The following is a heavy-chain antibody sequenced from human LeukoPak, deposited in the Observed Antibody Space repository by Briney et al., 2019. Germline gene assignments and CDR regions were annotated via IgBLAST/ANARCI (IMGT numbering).Heavy chain of an antibody. CDR2: INPSGGST. Sequence: ASVKVSCKASGYTFTSYYMHWVRQAPGQGLEWMGIINPSGGSTSYAQKFQGRVTMTRDTSTSTVYMELSSLRSEDTAVYYCARIGTLGSRGWYYFAYGVQGTLVTVSS. D-gene: IGHD6-19*01. CDR3: ARIGTLGSRGWYYFAY. J-gene: IGHJ4*02. CDR1: GYTFTSYY. V-gene: IGHV1-46*01.